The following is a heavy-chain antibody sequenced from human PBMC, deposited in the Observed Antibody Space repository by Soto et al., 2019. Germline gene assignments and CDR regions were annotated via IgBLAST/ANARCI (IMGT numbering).Heavy chain of an antibody. D-gene: IGHD1-26*01. J-gene: IGHJ5*02. Sequence: QLQLQESDPGLVKPSETLSLTCTVSGGSVISGRYYWSWVRQPPGKGLEWIASILYTGSANYNPSLKSRVTISVDTSKNQSSLKLNSLTAADTAVCYCARGNIVGVIGGFDPWGQGDLVTVSS. CDR2: ILYTGSA. CDR3: ARGNIVGVIGGFDP. V-gene: IGHV4-61*01. CDR1: GGSVISGRYY.